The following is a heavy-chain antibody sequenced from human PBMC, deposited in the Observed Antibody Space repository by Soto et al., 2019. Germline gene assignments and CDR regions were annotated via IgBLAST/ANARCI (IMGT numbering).Heavy chain of an antibody. Sequence: LRLSCAASGFTFSSYAMSWVRQAPGKGLEWVSAISGSGGSTYYADSVKGRFTISRDNSKNTLYLQMNSLRAEDTAVYYCARSYYDFWSGYSYYYYGMDVWGQGTTVTVSS. J-gene: IGHJ6*02. CDR2: ISGSGGST. D-gene: IGHD3-3*01. V-gene: IGHV3-23*01. CDR1: GFTFSSYA. CDR3: ARSYYDFWSGYSYYYYGMDV.